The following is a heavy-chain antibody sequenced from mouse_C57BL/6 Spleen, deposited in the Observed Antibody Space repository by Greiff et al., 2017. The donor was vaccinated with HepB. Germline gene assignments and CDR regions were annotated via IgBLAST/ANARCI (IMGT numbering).Heavy chain of an antibody. V-gene: IGHV1-55*01. CDR2: IYPGSGST. Sequence: QVQLQQSGAELVKPGASVKMSCKASGYTFTSYWITWVKQRPGQGLEWIGDIYPGSGSTNYNEKFKSKATLTVDTSSSTAYMQLSSLTSEDSAVYYCAREGSYYSNPACFDYWGQGTLVTVSA. D-gene: IGHD2-5*01. CDR3: AREGSYYSNPACFDY. CDR1: GYTFTSYW. J-gene: IGHJ3*01.